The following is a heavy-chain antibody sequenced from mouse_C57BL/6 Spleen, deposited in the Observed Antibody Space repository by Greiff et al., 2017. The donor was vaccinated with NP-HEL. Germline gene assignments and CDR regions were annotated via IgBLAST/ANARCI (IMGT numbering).Heavy chain of an antibody. V-gene: IGHV1-26*01. Sequence: EVQLQQSGPELVKPGASVKISCKASVYTFTDYYMNWVKQSHGKSLEWIGDINPNNGGTSYNQKFKGKATLTVDKSSSTAYMELRSLTSEDSAVYYCARGDYGGYFDVWGTGTTVTVSS. D-gene: IGHD1-1*01. CDR3: ARGDYGGYFDV. J-gene: IGHJ1*03. CDR1: VYTFTDYY. CDR2: INPNNGGT.